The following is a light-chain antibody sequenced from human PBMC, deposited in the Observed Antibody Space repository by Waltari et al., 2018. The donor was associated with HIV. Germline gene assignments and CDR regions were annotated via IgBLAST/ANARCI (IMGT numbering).Light chain of an antibody. J-gene: IGKJ2*01. CDR3: QQRSDWPRYT. Sequence: DIQMTQSPSSLSASVGDRVTITCRASQGIRNDLGWYQQKPGKAPKRLIYAASSLQSGVPSRFSGSGSGTEFTLTISSLEPEDFAVYYCQQRSDWPRYTFGQGTKLEI. CDR1: QGIRND. V-gene: IGKV1-17*01. CDR2: AAS.